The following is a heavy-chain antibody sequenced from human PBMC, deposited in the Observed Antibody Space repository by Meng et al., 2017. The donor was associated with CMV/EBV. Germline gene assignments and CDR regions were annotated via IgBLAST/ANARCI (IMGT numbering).Heavy chain of an antibody. J-gene: IGHJ4*02. CDR1: GGSFSSYA. CDR2: IIPIFGTA. Sequence: VQVVHAGAEVKMPGSSIKVSFNASGGSFSSYAISWVRQAPGQGLEWMGGIIPIFGTANYEQKFQGRVTITADESTSTAYMELSSLRSEDTAVYYCARMPRDGYNYIDYWGQGTLVTVSS. D-gene: IGHD5-24*01. V-gene: IGHV1-69*12. CDR3: ARMPRDGYNYIDY.